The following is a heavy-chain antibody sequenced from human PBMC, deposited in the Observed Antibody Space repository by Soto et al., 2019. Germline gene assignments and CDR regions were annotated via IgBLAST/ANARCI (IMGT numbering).Heavy chain of an antibody. D-gene: IGHD6-13*01. J-gene: IGHJ5*02. CDR1: GSSISSTIYY. CDR2: IYYSGST. Sequence: PSETLSLTGTFCGSSISSTIYYWSWIRQPPGKGLEWIGRIYYSGSTYYNPSLKSRVNISVDTSKTQFSLKLSCVTAADTAVYYCARGIAAAGNNWFDPWGQGTLVTVSS. V-gene: IGHV4-39*01. CDR3: ARGIAAAGNNWFDP.